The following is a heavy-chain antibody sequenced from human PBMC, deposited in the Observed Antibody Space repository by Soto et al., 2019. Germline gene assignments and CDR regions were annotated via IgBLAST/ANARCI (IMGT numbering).Heavy chain of an antibody. CDR3: ATGVWYYFGY. Sequence: EVQLVESGGGLVQPGGSLRLSCAVFGVTLSSYEMNWVRQAPGKGLEWVSYINKNGGTVSYADSVKGRFTISRDNAENSLHLQMNSLRAEDTAVYYCATGVWYYFGYWGQGALVTVSS. V-gene: IGHV3-48*03. D-gene: IGHD2-21*01. CDR1: GVTLSSYE. CDR2: INKNGGTV. J-gene: IGHJ4*02.